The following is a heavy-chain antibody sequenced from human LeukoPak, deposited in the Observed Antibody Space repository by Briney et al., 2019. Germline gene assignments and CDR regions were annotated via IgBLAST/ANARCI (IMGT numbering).Heavy chain of an antibody. CDR2: IWYDGSNK. CDR3: AWDWTYYFDMAV. D-gene: IGHD3/OR15-3a*01. Sequence: GRSLRLSCAASGFTFSSYGMHWVRQAPGKGLEWVAVIWYDGSNKYYADSVKGRFTISRDNSKNTLFLQMSSLQAEDTAVYYCAWDWTYYFDMAVWGQGTTVTVSS. J-gene: IGHJ6*02. V-gene: IGHV3-33*01. CDR1: GFTFSSYG.